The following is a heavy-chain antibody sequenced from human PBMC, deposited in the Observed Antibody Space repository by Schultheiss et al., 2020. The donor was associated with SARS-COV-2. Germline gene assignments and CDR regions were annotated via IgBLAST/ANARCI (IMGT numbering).Heavy chain of an antibody. CDR2: IYTSGST. CDR1: GGSISSYY. D-gene: IGHD1-26*01. Sequence: SETLSLTCTVSGGSISSYYWSWIRQPAGKGLEWIGRIYTSGSTNYNPSLKSRVTMSVDTSKNQFSLQLNSVTAADTAVYYCAREWWELQSTYYGMDVWGQGTTVTVSS. CDR3: AREWWELQSTYYGMDV. J-gene: IGHJ6*02. V-gene: IGHV4-4*07.